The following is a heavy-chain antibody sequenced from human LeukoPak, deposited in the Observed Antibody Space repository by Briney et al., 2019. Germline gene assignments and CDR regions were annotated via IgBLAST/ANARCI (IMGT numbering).Heavy chain of an antibody. CDR1: GFTFDDYG. V-gene: IGHV3-20*04. D-gene: IGHD3/OR15-3a*01. Sequence: GGSLRLSCAASGFTFDDYGMSWVRQAPGKGLEWVSGINWNGGSTGYADSVKGRFTISRDNAKNSLYLQMNSLRAEDMALYYCEKDGGHGLVSFFNYGGQGTLVPVSS. CDR2: INWNGGST. CDR3: EKDGGHGLVSFFNY. J-gene: IGHJ4*02.